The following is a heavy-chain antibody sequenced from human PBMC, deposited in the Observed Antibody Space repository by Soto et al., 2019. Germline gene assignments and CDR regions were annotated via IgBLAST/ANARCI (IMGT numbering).Heavy chain of an antibody. J-gene: IGHJ5*02. Sequence: SETLSLTCTVSGGSFSSGSYYWSWIRQPPGKGLEWIGYIYYSGSTNYNPSLKSRVTISVDTSKNQFSLKLSSVTAADTAVYYCARVSLLGWFDPWGQGTLVTVSS. V-gene: IGHV4-61*01. CDR1: GGSFSSGSYY. CDR3: ARVSLLGWFDP. D-gene: IGHD2-21*01. CDR2: IYYSGST.